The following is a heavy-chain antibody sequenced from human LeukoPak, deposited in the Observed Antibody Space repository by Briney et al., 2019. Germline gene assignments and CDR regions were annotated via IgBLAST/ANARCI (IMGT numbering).Heavy chain of an antibody. Sequence: GASVKVSCKASGYTFTGYYMHWVRQAPGQGLEWMGRINPNSGGTNYAQKFQGRGTMTRDTSISTAYMELSRLRSDDTAVYHCASLTPAGYSGSWYPESFDYWGQGTLVTVSS. CDR1: GYTFTGYY. CDR3: ASLTPAGYSGSWYPESFDY. J-gene: IGHJ4*02. D-gene: IGHD6-13*01. V-gene: IGHV1-2*06. CDR2: INPNSGGT.